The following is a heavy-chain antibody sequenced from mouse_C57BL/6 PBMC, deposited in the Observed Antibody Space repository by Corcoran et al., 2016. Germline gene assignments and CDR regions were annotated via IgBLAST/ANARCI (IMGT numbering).Heavy chain of an antibody. J-gene: IGHJ2*01. D-gene: IGHD2-2*01. Sequence: EVQLQQSGPVLVKPGASVKMSCKASGYTFTDNYMNWVKQSHGKSLEWIGVINPYNGGSSYNQKFKGKATLTVDKSSSTAYMELNSLTSEDSAVYYCARRGGYDVLFDYWGQGTTLTVSS. CDR2: INPYNGGS. CDR3: ARRGGYDVLFDY. V-gene: IGHV1-19*01. CDR1: GYTFTDNY.